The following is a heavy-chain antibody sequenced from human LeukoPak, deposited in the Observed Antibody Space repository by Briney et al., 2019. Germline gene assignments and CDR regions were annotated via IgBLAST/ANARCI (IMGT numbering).Heavy chain of an antibody. V-gene: IGHV3-30*02. D-gene: IGHD3-22*01. CDR1: GFTFSSYD. Sequence: GGSLRLSCAASGFTFSSYDMHWVGQPPGRGLEWGAFIRCGGSNKYYADSVKGRFTISRDNSKNTLYLQMNSLRAEDTAVYYWAKESDDYDRSGYHIDYWGQGTLVTVSS. J-gene: IGHJ4*02. CDR3: AKESDDYDRSGYHIDY. CDR2: IRCGGSNK.